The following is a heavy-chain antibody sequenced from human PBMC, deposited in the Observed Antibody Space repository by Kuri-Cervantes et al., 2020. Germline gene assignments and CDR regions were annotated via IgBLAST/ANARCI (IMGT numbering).Heavy chain of an antibody. Sequence: GSLRLSCTVSGGSISSSSYYWGWIRQPPGKGLEWIGSIYYSGSTYYNPSLKNRVTISVDTSKNQFSLKLSSVTAADTAVYYCARGSYYYMDVWGQGTTVTVSS. CDR1: GGSISSSSYY. V-gene: IGHV4-39*07. D-gene: IGHD2-15*01. J-gene: IGHJ6*03. CDR3: ARGSYYYMDV. CDR2: IYYSGST.